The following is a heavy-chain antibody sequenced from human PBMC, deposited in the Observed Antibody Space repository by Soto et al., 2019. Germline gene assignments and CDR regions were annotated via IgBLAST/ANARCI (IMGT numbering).Heavy chain of an antibody. CDR2: ISGSGGTA. CDR1: GFTFSTYP. D-gene: IGHD1-20*01. CDR3: AKVPLVPGWYFDS. V-gene: IGHV3-23*01. J-gene: IGHJ4*02. Sequence: EVQVSESGGGLVQPGGSLRLSCVASGFTFSTYPMTWVRQVPGKGLEWVSGISGSGGTAYYADSVKGRFTISRDNSRNMLYLQMDSLRAEDTAVYYCAKVPLVPGWYFDSWGQGTLVTVSS.